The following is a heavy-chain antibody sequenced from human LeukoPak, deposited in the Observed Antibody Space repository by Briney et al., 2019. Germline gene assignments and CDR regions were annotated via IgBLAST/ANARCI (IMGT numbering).Heavy chain of an antibody. CDR1: GFTFSTYC. J-gene: IGHJ4*02. CDR3: ARGPAASGYYDSRGRYGYFDY. CDR2: ISSSGSTI. V-gene: IGHV3-48*04. Sequence: GGSLRLSCAASGFTFSTYCMSWVRQAPGKGLEWVSYISSSGSTIYYADSVKGRFTISRDNAKNSLYLQMNSLRAEDTAVYYCARGPAASGYYDSRGRYGYFDYWGQGTLVTVSS. D-gene: IGHD3-22*01.